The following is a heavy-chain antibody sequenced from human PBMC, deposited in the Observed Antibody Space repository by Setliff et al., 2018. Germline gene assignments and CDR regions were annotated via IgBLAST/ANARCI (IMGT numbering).Heavy chain of an antibody. Sequence: GESLKISCKGSGYSFGRHWIGWVRQKPGKGLEWMGIIFPGDSDTRYSPSFQGQVSISVDRSINPAYLQWSSLKSSDTAVYNCASAQGAHPAFDYWGPGTLVTVSS. V-gene: IGHV5-51*01. J-gene: IGHJ4*02. CDR3: ASAQGAHPAFDY. CDR2: IFPGDSDT. CDR1: GYSFGRHW. D-gene: IGHD1-26*01.